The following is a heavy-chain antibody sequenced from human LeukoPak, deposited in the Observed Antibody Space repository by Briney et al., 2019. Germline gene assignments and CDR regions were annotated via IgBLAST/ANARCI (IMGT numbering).Heavy chain of an antibody. CDR1: GFTFSTYW. CDR2: IKQDGSEK. Sequence: GGSLRLSCAASGFTFSTYWLSWVRQAPGKGLEWVANIKQDGSEKYYVDSVKGRFTISRDNARDSLYLQMNSLRAEDTAVYYCARDAQAARLDYFDHWGQGTVVTVSS. J-gene: IGHJ4*02. D-gene: IGHD6-6*01. CDR3: ARDAQAARLDYFDH. V-gene: IGHV3-7*01.